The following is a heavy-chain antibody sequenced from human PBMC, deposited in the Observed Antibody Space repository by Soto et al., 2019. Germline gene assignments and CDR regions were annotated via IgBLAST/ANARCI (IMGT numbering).Heavy chain of an antibody. CDR3: AKDNGPLRTIAVFLEYLDY. Sequence: HPGGSLRLSCAASGFTFSSYAMSWVRQAPGKGLEWVSAISGSGGSTYYADSVKGRFTISRDNSKNTLYLQMNSLRAEDTAVYYCAKDNGPLRTIAVFLEYLDYWGQGTLVTVSS. CDR2: ISGSGGST. V-gene: IGHV3-23*01. CDR1: GFTFSSYA. D-gene: IGHD6-19*01. J-gene: IGHJ4*02.